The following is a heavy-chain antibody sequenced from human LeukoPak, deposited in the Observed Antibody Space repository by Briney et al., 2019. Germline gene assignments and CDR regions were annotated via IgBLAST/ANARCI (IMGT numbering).Heavy chain of an antibody. CDR3: AKVQQSGYSGSWYSKYYFDY. CDR1: GFTFSSYA. J-gene: IGHJ4*02. D-gene: IGHD6-13*01. CDR2: ISGSGGST. Sequence: GGSLRLSCAASGFTFSSYAMSWVRQAPGKGLEWVSAISGSGGSTYYADSVKGRFTISRDNSKNTLYLQMNSLRAEDTAVYYCAKVQQSGYSGSWYSKYYFDYRGQGTLVTVSS. V-gene: IGHV3-23*01.